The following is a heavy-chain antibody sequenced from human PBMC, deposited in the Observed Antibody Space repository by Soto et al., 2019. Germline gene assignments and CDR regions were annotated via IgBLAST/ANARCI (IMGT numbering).Heavy chain of an antibody. CDR2: IYPSDSDT. CDR1: GYNFAGYW. CDR3: ARGGVSTRTFDY. D-gene: IGHD3-3*01. V-gene: IGHV5-51*01. J-gene: IGHJ4*02. Sequence: GESLKISCKGSGYNFAGYWIAWVRQMPGKGLELMGIIYPSDSDTRYRPSLQGQVTISADKSISSAYLQWSSLRASDTAMYYCARGGVSTRTFDYWGQGIPVTVSS.